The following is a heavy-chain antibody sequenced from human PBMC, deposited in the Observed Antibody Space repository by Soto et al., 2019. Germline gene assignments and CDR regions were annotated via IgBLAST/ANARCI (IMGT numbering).Heavy chain of an antibody. CDR3: AREVSGPYSTFDS. D-gene: IGHD1-26*01. Sequence: PVGSLRLSCAASVFTFSDYYMSCIRHSPGKGLEWISYITSNGRAMSYADSVKGRFTISRDNAANSLYLQMNSLRVEDTAFYYCAREVSGPYSTFDSWGQRILVTVYS. CDR2: ITSNGRAM. V-gene: IGHV3-11*01. J-gene: IGHJ4*02. CDR1: VFTFSDYY.